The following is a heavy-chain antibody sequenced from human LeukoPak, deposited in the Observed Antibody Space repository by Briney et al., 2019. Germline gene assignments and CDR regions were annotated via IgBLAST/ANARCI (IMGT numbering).Heavy chain of an antibody. D-gene: IGHD3-10*01. CDR1: GYTFTSYD. Sequence: ASVKVSCKASGYTFTSYDINWVRQATGQGLEWMGWMNPNSGNTGYAQKFQGRVTITRNTSISTAYMELSSLRSEDTAVYYCARGFGDPHNYYYYMDVWGKGTTVTVSS. J-gene: IGHJ6*03. CDR2: MNPNSGNT. V-gene: IGHV1-8*03. CDR3: ARGFGDPHNYYYYMDV.